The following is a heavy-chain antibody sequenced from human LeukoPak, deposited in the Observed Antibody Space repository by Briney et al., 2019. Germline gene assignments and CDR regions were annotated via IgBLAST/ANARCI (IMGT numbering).Heavy chain of an antibody. CDR2: ISYDGSNK. Sequence: PGRSLRLSCAASGFTFSSYAMHWVRQAPGKGLEWVAVISYDGSNKYYADSVKGRFTISRDNSKNTLYLHMNSLRAEDTAVYYCARDPDFSGWGYFDYWGQGTLVTVSS. J-gene: IGHJ4*02. CDR1: GFTFSSYA. CDR3: ARDPDFSGWGYFDY. V-gene: IGHV3-30-3*01. D-gene: IGHD6-19*01.